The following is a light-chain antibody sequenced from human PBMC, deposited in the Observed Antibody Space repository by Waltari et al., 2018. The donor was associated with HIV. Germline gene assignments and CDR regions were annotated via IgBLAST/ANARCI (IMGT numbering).Light chain of an antibody. CDR3: QQADSFPRN. J-gene: IGKJ5*01. CDR1: QSISTW. V-gene: IGKV1-12*01. CDR2: GAS. Sequence: DIQMTQSQSSVSASVGDRVTITCRASQSISTWLAWYQQKPGKAPKLLIYGASLLQGGVPSRFRGRGSGTDFTLTISSLQPEDSATYYCQQADSFPRNFGHGTRLEIK.